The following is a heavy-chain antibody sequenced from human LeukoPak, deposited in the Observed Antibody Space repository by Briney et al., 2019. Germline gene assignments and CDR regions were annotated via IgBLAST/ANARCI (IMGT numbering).Heavy chain of an antibody. CDR1: GGSISSGSYY. J-gene: IGHJ3*01. D-gene: IGHD4-17*01. V-gene: IGHV4-61*02. CDR3: ARDPADYGDNTGG. CDR2: IYTSGST. Sequence: PSETLSLTCTVSGGSISSGSYYWSWIRQPAGKGLEWIGRIYTSGSTNCNPSLKSRVTISVDTSKNQFSLKLSSVTAADTAVYYCARDPADYGDNTGGWGQGTMVTVSS.